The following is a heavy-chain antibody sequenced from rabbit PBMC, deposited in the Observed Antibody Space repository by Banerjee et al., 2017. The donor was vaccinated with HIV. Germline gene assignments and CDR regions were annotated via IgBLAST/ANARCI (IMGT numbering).Heavy chain of an antibody. CDR2: IYAGSGRT. J-gene: IGHJ4*01. CDR1: EFSFSSIYW. CDR3: ARWGSGWSLNL. D-gene: IGHD1-1*01. V-gene: IGHV1S40*01. Sequence: QSLEESGGDLVKPGASLTLTCTASEFSFSSIYWICWVRQAPGKGLEWIACIYAGSGRTNYASWAKGRFTISKTSSTTVTLQMTSLTAADTATYFCARWGSGWSLNLWGPGTLVT.